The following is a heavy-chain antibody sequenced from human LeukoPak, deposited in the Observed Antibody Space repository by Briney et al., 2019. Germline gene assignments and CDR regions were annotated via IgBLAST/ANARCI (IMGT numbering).Heavy chain of an antibody. CDR3: ARLASTYYYYGMDV. Sequence: SETLSLTCAVSGGSISSSNWWGWVRQPPGKGLEWIGEIYHSGSTNYNPPLKSRVTISVDKSKNQFSLKLSSVTAADTAVYYCARLASTYYYYGMDVWGQGTTVTVSS. CDR2: IYHSGST. J-gene: IGHJ6*02. CDR1: GGSISSSNW. V-gene: IGHV4-4*02.